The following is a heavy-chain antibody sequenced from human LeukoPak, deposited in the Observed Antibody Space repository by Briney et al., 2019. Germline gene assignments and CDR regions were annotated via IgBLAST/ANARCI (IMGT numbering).Heavy chain of an antibody. D-gene: IGHD3-22*01. CDR1: GFTFSSYA. V-gene: IGHV3-23*01. J-gene: IGHJ4*02. CDR2: ISGSGGST. Sequence: GGSLRLSCAASGFTFSSYAMSWVRQAPGKGLEWVSAISGSGGSTYYADSVKGRFTISRDNSKNTLYLQMNSLRAEDTAVYYCAKEQYYYDSSGYYPFDYWGQGTLVTVSS. CDR3: AKEQYYYDSSGYYPFDY.